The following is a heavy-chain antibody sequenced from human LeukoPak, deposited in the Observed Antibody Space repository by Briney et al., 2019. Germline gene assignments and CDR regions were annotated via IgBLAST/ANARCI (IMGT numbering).Heavy chain of an antibody. D-gene: IGHD3-3*01. J-gene: IGHJ4*02. V-gene: IGHV3-33*01. CDR3: ARDQGLWVGFWSGYYDL. CDR2: IWNDGSKQ. CDR1: GFTFSTYG. Sequence: GGSLRLSCAASGFTFSTYGMHWVRQAPGKGLEWVAVIWNDGSKQYYANSVKGRFTISRDNSKSTLYLQMNSLRAEDTAVYYCARDQGLWVGFWSGYYDLWGQGTLVTVSS.